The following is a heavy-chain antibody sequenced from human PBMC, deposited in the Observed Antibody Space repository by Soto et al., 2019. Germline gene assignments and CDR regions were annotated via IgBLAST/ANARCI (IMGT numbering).Heavy chain of an antibody. CDR2: IIGSGGNT. CDR3: AKGGSLDY. Sequence: EVQLLESGGGLVQPGGSLRLSCAASGFTFSTYAMSWVRQAPGKGLEWVSVIIGSGGNTYYADSVKGRFTISRDDSKNTLYLQMNSLRAEDTAIYYCAKGGSLDYWGQGTLVIVSS. CDR1: GFTFSTYA. V-gene: IGHV3-23*01. J-gene: IGHJ4*02.